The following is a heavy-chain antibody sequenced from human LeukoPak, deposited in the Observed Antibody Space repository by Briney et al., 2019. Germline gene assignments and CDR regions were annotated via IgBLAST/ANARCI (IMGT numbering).Heavy chain of an antibody. J-gene: IGHJ4*02. D-gene: IGHD6-13*01. V-gene: IGHV4-59*08. Sequence: SETLSLTCTVSGGSISSYYWSWIRQPPGKGLEWIGYIYYSGSTNYNPSLKSRVTISKDTSKNQFSLKVSSVTAADTAVYYCARGARSSSWYVPYYFDYWGQGTLVTVSS. CDR3: ARGARSSSWYVPYYFDY. CDR1: GGSISSYY. CDR2: IYYSGST.